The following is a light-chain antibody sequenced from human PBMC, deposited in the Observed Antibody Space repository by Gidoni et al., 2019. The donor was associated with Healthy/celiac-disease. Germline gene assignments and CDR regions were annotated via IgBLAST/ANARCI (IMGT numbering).Light chain of an antibody. Sequence: ELVLTQSPGTLSLSPGERATLSCRASQSVSSSYLAWYQQKPGQAPRLLIYGASSRATGIPDRCSGSGSGKDFTLTISRLEPEDFAVYYCQQYGSSPLFTFGPXTKVDIK. V-gene: IGKV3-20*01. CDR2: GAS. CDR1: QSVSSSY. CDR3: QQYGSSPLFT. J-gene: IGKJ3*01.